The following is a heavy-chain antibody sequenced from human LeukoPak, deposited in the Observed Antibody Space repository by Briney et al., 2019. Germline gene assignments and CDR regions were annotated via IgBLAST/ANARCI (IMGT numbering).Heavy chain of an antibody. J-gene: IGHJ6*03. D-gene: IGHD2-2*01. CDR2: INNVGNII. CDR3: ATPIVEVPAAPENYMDV. CDR1: GFTLTDNY. V-gene: IGHV3-11*01. Sequence: GGSLRLSCAASGFTLTDNYMSWIRQAPGKGLEWVAYINNVGNIIYYADSVKGRFTISRDNAKQSLYLQMNSLRAEDTAVYYCATPIVEVPAAPENYMDVWGKGTTVTVSS.